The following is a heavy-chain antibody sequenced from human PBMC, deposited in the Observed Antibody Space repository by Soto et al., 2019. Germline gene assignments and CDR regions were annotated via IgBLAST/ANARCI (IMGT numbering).Heavy chain of an antibody. D-gene: IGHD3-22*01. CDR1: GGTFSSYA. CDR2: IIPIFGTA. Sequence: ASVKVSCKASGGTFSSYAISWVRQAPGQGLEWMGGIIPIFGTANYAQKFQGRVTITADESTSTAYMELSSLRSEDTAVYYCASGSAGYYDSSGPWGQGTLVPV. CDR3: ASGSAGYYDSSGP. V-gene: IGHV1-69*13. J-gene: IGHJ4*02.